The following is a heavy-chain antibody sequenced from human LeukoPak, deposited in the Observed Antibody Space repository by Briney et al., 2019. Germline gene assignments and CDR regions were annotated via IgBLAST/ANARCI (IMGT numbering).Heavy chain of an antibody. J-gene: IGHJ6*03. CDR3: ARLTTMVRGVISYYYYYYMDV. Sequence: PSETLSLTCTVSGGSLSNYYWSWIRQPAGKGLEWIGRVFATGSTNYNPSLKSRVTISVDTSKNQFSLKLSSVTAADTAVYYCARLTTMVRGVISYYYYYYMDVWGKGTTVTISS. V-gene: IGHV4-4*07. CDR2: VFATGST. D-gene: IGHD3-10*01. CDR1: GGSLSNYY.